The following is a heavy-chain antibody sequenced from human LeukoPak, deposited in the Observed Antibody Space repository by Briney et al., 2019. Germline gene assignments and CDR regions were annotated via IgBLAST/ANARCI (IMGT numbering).Heavy chain of an antibody. CDR1: GFTFDDYV. CDR3: AKDEGFDP. J-gene: IGHJ5*02. V-gene: IGHV3-9*01. CDR2: ISWNSGSI. Sequence: GGSLRLSCAASGFTFDDYVMHWVRQAPGKGLEWVSGISWNSGSIGYADSVKGRFTISRDNAKNSLYLQMNSLRAEDTALYYCAKDEGFDPWGQGTLVTVSS.